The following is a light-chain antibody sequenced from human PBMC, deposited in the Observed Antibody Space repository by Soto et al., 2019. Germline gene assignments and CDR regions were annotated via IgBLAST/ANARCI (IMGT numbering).Light chain of an antibody. CDR2: EDN. J-gene: IGLJ2*01. Sequence: NFMLTQPHSVSESPGKTVTISCTRSSGSIASNYVQWYQQRPGSAPTPVIYEDNERPSGVPDRFSGSIDSSSNSASLTISGPKTDDEADYYCQSYQSGNVVFGGGTKLTVL. CDR3: QSYQSGNVV. CDR1: SGSIASNY. V-gene: IGLV6-57*04.